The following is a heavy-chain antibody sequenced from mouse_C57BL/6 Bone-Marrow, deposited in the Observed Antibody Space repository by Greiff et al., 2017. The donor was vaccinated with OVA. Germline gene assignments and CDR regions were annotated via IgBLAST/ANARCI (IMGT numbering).Heavy chain of an antibody. J-gene: IGHJ2*01. Sequence: DVMLVESGGGLVKPGGSLKLSCAASGFTFSDYGMHWVRQAPEKGLEWVAYISSGSSTIYYADTVKGRFTLSRDNATNTLFLQMTSLRSEDTAMYYCAAYYFDYWGQGTTLTVSS. CDR3: AAYYFDY. CDR1: GFTFSDYG. CDR2: ISSGSSTI. V-gene: IGHV5-17*01.